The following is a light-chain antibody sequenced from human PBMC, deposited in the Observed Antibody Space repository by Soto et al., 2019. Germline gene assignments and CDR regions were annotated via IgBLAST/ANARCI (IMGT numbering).Light chain of an antibody. CDR2: EVS. CDR1: SSDVGGYNY. CDR3: SSYTSSSKR. J-gene: IGLJ1*01. V-gene: IGLV2-14*01. Sequence: QSVLTRPASVSGSPGQSITISCTGTSSDVGGYNYVSWYQRHPGKAPKLMIYEVSNRPSGVSNRFSGSKSGNTASLTISGLQAEDEADYYCSSYTSSSKRFGAGTKVTVL.